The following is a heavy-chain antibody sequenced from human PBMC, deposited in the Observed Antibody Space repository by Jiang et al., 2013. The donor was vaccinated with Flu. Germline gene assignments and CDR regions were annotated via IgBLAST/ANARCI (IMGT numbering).Heavy chain of an antibody. CDR3: ARLAHHPYSRGWYLDY. J-gene: IGHJ4*02. D-gene: IGHD6-19*01. CDR2: IYYTGSS. CDR1: GGSISYYY. Sequence: LLKPSETLSLTCTVSGGSISYYYWSWIRQPPGKGLEWIGYIYYTGSSNYNPSLKSRVSISLDTSKNQFSLRLNSVTAADAAVYYCARLAHHPYSRGWYLDYWGQGTLVTVSS. V-gene: IGHV4-59*01.